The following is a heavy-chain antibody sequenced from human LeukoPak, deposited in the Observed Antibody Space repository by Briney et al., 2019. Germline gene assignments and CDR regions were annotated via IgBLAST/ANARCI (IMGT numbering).Heavy chain of an antibody. CDR2: IYNGSTYI. CDR3: ARGYSSSWFSYYCYYMDV. Sequence: GGSLRLSCAASAFTFSDYSMNWVRQAPGKGLEWVAYIYNGSTYIYYADSVKGRFTISRDNAQRSMYLQKNSLRAEDTAVDYCARGYSSSWFSYYCYYMDVWGKGTPVTVSS. V-gene: IGHV3-21*01. J-gene: IGHJ6*03. D-gene: IGHD6-13*01. CDR1: AFTFSDYS.